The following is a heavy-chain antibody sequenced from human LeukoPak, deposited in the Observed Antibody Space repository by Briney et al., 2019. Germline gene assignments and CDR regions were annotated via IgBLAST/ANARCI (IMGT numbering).Heavy chain of an antibody. J-gene: IGHJ4*02. Sequence: PGGSLRLSCAASGFTFRNYPMAWFRQAPGKGLEWVSAISGSGANRYFADSVKGRFTISRDNSRNALYLQMNSLRAEDTAVYFCARQVGPDYWGQGTLVTVSS. V-gene: IGHV3-23*01. CDR2: ISGSGANR. CDR1: GFTFRNYP. CDR3: ARQVGPDY.